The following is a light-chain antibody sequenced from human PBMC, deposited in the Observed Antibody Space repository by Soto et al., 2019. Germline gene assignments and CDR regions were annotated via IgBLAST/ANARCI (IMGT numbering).Light chain of an antibody. Sequence: QSALTQPRSVSGSPVQSVTISCTGTSSNVGGYNYVSWYQHHPGKAPKLVIYDVYNRPSGVPDRFSGSKSDNTASLTISGLQAEDEADYYCCSYAGSNTFYVFGTGTKVTVL. J-gene: IGLJ1*01. CDR2: DVY. CDR3: CSYAGSNTFYV. V-gene: IGLV2-11*01. CDR1: SSNVGGYNY.